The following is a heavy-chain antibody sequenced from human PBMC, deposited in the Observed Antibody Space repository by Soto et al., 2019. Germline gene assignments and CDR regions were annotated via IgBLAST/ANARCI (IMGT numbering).Heavy chain of an antibody. CDR2: IYWDDSK. D-gene: IGHD3-9*01. J-gene: IGHJ4*02. Sequence: QITLKESGPTLVRPTQPLTLTCAFSGLSLSTSGVGVGWIRQPPGKALEWLAVIYWDDSKHYSPSLRSRLTITKDTSKNQVVLTMTNMDPMDTGTYYCAHKGPEDWPLDYWGQGTLVTVSS. CDR3: AHKGPEDWPLDY. CDR1: GLSLSTSGVG. V-gene: IGHV2-5*02.